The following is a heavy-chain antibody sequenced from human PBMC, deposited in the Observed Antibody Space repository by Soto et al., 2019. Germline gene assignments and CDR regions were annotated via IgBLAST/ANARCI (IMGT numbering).Heavy chain of an antibody. D-gene: IGHD6-19*01. CDR3: AVSIEVAGYYFDP. V-gene: IGHV4-4*02. CDR2: ISHSVSP. CDR1: GGSISTSNW. J-gene: IGHJ4*02. Sequence: QVQLQESGPGLVKPSGTLSLTCGVSGGSISTSNWWTWVRQPPGKGLQWIGEISHSVSPNYNPSLLSRATISVDKSKNQFSLKLTSVTAADTAVYYCAVSIEVAGYYFDPWGQGNLVTVSS.